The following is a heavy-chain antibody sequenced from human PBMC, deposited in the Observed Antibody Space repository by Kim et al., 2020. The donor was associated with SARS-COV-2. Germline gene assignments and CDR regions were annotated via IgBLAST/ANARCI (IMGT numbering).Heavy chain of an antibody. J-gene: IGHJ5*01. CDR3: ARRSSQYYYGSGSQNW. V-gene: IGHV4-39*01. CDR2: IYYSGST. Sequence: SETLSLTCTVSGGSISSSSYYWGWIRQPPGKGLEWIGSIYYSGSTYYNPSLKSRVTISVDTSKNQFSLKLSSVTAADTAVYYCARRSSQYYYGSGSQNW. CDR1: GGSISSSSYY. D-gene: IGHD3-10*01.